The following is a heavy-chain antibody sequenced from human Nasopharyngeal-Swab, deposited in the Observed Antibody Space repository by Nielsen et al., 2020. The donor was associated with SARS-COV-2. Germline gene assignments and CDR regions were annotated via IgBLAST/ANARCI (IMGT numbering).Heavy chain of an antibody. CDR2: VWYNGFTK. CDR3: ASGPLGWYEWDY. CDR1: GFSFSDYG. Sequence: GGSLRLSCAASGFSFSDYGMHWVRQAPGKGLEWVAVVWYNGFTKFYADSVKGRFTISRDNSKNTLDLQMNSLRAEDTAVSYCASGPLGWYEWDYWGQGALVTVSS. D-gene: IGHD6-19*01. J-gene: IGHJ4*02. V-gene: IGHV3-33*01.